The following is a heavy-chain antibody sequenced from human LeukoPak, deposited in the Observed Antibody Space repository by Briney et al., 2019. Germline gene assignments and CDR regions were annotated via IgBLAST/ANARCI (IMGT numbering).Heavy chain of an antibody. V-gene: IGHV3-23*01. CDR1: GFTMSHYG. J-gene: IGHJ6*02. CDR2: IRSAVETT. CDR3: ARHSTLAYYYYYGMDV. D-gene: IGHD2-2*01. Sequence: ESGGSLRLSCAASGFTMSHYGVSWVRQAPGKGLEWISGIRSAVETTHYADSVKGRFIISRDNSKNTLYLQMNSLRAEDTAVYYCARHSTLAYYYYYGMDVWGQGTTVTVSS.